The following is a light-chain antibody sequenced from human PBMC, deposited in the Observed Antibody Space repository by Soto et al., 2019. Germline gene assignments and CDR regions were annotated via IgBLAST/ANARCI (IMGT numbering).Light chain of an antibody. Sequence: GDRIPITCRASQRIGTYLNWYQQKPGKAPKLLMYDASTLQRGVPSRFSGSGSGTDFTLTITSLQAEDFATYYCQQNDVSPRTFGQGTKVEF. CDR3: QQNDVSPRT. V-gene: IGKV1-39*01. CDR2: DAS. CDR1: QRIGTY. J-gene: IGKJ1*01.